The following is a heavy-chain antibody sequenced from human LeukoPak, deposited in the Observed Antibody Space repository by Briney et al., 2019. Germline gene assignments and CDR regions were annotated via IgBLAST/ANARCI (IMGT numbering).Heavy chain of an antibody. V-gene: IGHV3-33*01. Sequence: PGGSLRLSCAASGFIFSNYGMHGGRQAPGKGLEWGAVIWYDGSDKYYADSVKGRFTISRDNSKNTLYLQMNSLRAEDTAVYYCARDIPRDDSSGFYWGQGTLVTVSS. J-gene: IGHJ4*02. CDR3: ARDIPRDDSSGFY. D-gene: IGHD3-22*01. CDR2: IWYDGSDK. CDR1: GFIFSNYG.